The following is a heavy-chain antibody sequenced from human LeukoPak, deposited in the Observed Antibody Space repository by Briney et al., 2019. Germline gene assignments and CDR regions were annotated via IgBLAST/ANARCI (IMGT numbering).Heavy chain of an antibody. J-gene: IGHJ4*02. Sequence: GASVKVSCKASGYTFNSYGISWVRQAPGQGLEWMEWISAYNGNTNYAQKFQGRVTMNTDTSTSTAYMELRSLRSDDTAFYYCARDDLDCSGGTCYPDDYWGQGTLVTVSS. CDR3: ARDDLDCSGGTCYPDDY. V-gene: IGHV1-18*01. D-gene: IGHD2-15*01. CDR2: ISAYNGNT. CDR1: GYTFNSYG.